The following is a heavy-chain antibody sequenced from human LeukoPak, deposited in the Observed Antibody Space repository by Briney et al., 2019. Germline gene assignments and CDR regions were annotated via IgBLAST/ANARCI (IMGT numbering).Heavy chain of an antibody. CDR2: IYYSGST. Sequence: SETLSLTCNVSGXSISNYYWTWIRQPPGKGLEWIGYIYYSGSTNYNPSLKSRVTISVDTSKNQFSLKLSSVTAADTAVYYCARGVTRGVAGLPGNPTPPADLWGRGTLVTVSS. D-gene: IGHD3-10*01. J-gene: IGHJ2*01. CDR3: ARGVTRGVAGLPGNPTPPADL. V-gene: IGHV4-59*01. CDR1: GXSISNYY.